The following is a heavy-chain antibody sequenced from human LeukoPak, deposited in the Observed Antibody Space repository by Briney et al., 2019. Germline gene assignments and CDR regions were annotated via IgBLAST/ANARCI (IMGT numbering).Heavy chain of an antibody. Sequence: PGGSLRLSCAASGFTFSSYSMNWVRQAPGKGLEWVSYISSSSSTIYYADSVRGRFTISRDNVKNSLYLQMNSLKTEDSAIYYCVRDHAWAFDYWGQGILVTVSS. D-gene: IGHD3-16*01. V-gene: IGHV3-48*01. CDR2: ISSSSSTI. CDR1: GFTFSSYS. CDR3: VRDHAWAFDY. J-gene: IGHJ4*02.